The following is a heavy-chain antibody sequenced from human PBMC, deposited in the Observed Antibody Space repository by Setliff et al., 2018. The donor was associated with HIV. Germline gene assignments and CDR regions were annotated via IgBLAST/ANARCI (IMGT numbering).Heavy chain of an antibody. CDR1: GYTFTSYG. Sequence: GASVKVSCKASGYTFTSYGISWVRQAPGQGLEWMGWISAYNGNTNYAQKFQGRVTITTDESTSTAYMELSSLRSEDTAVYSCARERRYCSGGSCSKFFDYWGQGTLVTVSS. CDR3: ARERRYCSGGSCSKFFDY. CDR2: ISAYNGNT. D-gene: IGHD2-15*01. V-gene: IGHV1-18*01. J-gene: IGHJ4*02.